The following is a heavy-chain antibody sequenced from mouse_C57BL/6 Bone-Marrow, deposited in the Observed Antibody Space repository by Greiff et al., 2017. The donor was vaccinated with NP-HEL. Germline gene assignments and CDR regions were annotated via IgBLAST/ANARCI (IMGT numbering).Heavy chain of an antibody. CDR3: TREGSSYDGYYSYFDY. J-gene: IGHJ2*01. CDR2: IDPETGGT. CDR1: GYTFTDYE. Sequence: VKLMESGAELVRPGASVTLSCKASGYTFTDYEMHWVKQTPVHGLEWIGAIDPETGGTAYNQKFKGKAILTADKSSSTAYMELRSLTSEDSAVYYCTREGSSYDGYYSYFDYWGQGTTLTVSS. V-gene: IGHV1-15*01. D-gene: IGHD2-3*01.